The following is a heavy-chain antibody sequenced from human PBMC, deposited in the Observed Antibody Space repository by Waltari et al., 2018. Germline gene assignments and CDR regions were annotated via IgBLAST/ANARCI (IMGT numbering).Heavy chain of an antibody. V-gene: IGHV5-51*01. Sequence: EVQLVQSGAEVKKPGESLKISCKGSEYSFTSYWIGWVRQMPGKGLEWMGIIYHGDRDTRYRPSFQGQGTISADRSTSTAYLQWSSLKASDTDMYYCARLNYGPDYYMDVWGKGTTVTVSS. CDR1: EYSFTSYW. CDR3: ARLNYGPDYYMDV. CDR2: IYHGDRDT. J-gene: IGHJ6*03. D-gene: IGHD4-17*01.